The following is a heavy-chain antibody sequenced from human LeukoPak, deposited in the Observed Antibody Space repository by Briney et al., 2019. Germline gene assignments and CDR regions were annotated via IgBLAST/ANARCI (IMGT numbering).Heavy chain of an antibody. D-gene: IGHD2-2*01. CDR2: ISGSGDRR. V-gene: IGHV3-23*01. Sequence: GGSLRLSCGASGFTFSSYAMSWVRQAPGKGLEWVSGISGSGDRRNYADSVKGRFTISRDISKNTLYLQMNSLRAEDTAVYYCAKDGADCSSTSCYVHAFDYWGQGTLVTVSS. J-gene: IGHJ4*02. CDR3: AKDGADCSSTSCYVHAFDY. CDR1: GFTFSSYA.